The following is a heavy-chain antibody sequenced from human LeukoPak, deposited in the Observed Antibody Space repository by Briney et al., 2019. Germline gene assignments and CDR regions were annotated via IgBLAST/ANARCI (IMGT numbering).Heavy chain of an antibody. Sequence: SETLSLTCTVSGASVIGYYGVWIRQSPGRGLEYIGSIFYRESFSYGGTTFYNPSLQSRVTISVDTSKNAFSLRLTFVTGADTAVYVGARQISGNKDYWGQGTLVTVSS. J-gene: IGHJ4*02. D-gene: IGHD1/OR15-1a*01. CDR2: IFYRESFSYGGTT. CDR3: ARQISGNKDY. CDR1: GASVIGYY. V-gene: IGHV4-59*02.